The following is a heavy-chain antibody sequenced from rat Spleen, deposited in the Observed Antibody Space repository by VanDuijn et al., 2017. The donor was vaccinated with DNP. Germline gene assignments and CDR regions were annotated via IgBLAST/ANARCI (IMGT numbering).Heavy chain of an antibody. D-gene: IGHD1-11*01. CDR3: ATQTLNSY. J-gene: IGHJ2*01. CDR2: ILYDGSNT. Sequence: EVQLVESGGGLVQPGTSLKLSCAASGFTFSDYNMAWVRQAPKKGLEWVATILYDGSNTYSGDSVKGRFTISRDNAKSTLYLQMDSLRSEDTATYYCATQTLNSYWGQGVMVTVSS. V-gene: IGHV5S10*01. CDR1: GFTFSDYN.